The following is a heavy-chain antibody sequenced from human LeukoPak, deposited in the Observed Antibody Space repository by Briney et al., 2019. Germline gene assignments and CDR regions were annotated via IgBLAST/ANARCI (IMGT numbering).Heavy chain of an antibody. Sequence: ASVKVSCKPSGYTFTDSYIHWVRQAPGMGLQWMGRISPNNGDTKYAEDFQDRVTMTRDTSINTAYMELTGLTPDDTAVYYCVRSPIGASAYWGRGTLVTVSS. V-gene: IGHV1-2*06. D-gene: IGHD3-10*01. CDR1: GYTFTDSY. CDR3: VRSPIGASAY. CDR2: ISPNNGDT. J-gene: IGHJ4*02.